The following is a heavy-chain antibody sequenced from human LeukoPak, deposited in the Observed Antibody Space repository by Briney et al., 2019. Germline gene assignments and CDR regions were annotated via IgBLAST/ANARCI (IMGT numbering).Heavy chain of an antibody. D-gene: IGHD2-15*01. J-gene: IGHJ4*02. CDR2: ISISSNYI. Sequence: GGSLRLSCAASGFTFSNYNMNWVRQAPGKGLEWVSCISISSNYINYPDSVKGRFTISRDNAKNSLYLQMNSLRAEDTAVYYCARDGGGGLDYWGQGTLVTVSS. CDR1: GFTFSNYN. V-gene: IGHV3-21*01. CDR3: ARDGGGGLDY.